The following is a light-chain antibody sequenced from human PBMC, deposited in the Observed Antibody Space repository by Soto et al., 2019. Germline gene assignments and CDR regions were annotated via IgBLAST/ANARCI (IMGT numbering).Light chain of an antibody. CDR1: SSDVGNYNY. V-gene: IGLV2-14*03. CDR2: HVT. J-gene: IGLJ3*02. Sequence: QSALTQPASVSESPGQSITISCTGTSSDVGNYNYVSWYQQHPGKAPNLMIYHVTSRPSGVSDRFSGSKSGNTASLTISGLQTDDEDDYYCSSFTTRATLVFGGGTKLTVL. CDR3: SSFTTRATLV.